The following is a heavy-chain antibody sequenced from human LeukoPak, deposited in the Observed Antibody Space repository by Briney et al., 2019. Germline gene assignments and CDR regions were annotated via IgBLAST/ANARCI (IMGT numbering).Heavy chain of an antibody. J-gene: IGHJ4*02. CDR1: GFTFSDYY. Sequence: PGGSLRLSCAASGFTFSDYYMSWIRQAPGKGLEWVSYISSSGSTIYYADSVKGRFTISRDNSKNTLYLQMNSLRAEDTAVYYCAKATIPGLMTRPVAVYFDYWGQGTLVTVSS. D-gene: IGHD3-3*01. V-gene: IGHV3-11*01. CDR3: AKATIPGLMTRPVAVYFDY. CDR2: ISSSGSTI.